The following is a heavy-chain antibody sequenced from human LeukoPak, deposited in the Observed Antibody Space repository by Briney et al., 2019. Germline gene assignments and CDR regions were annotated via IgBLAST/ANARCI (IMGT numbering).Heavy chain of an antibody. CDR2: IYSGGST. CDR1: GFTVSSNY. D-gene: IGHD1-26*01. V-gene: IGHV3-53*01. J-gene: IGHJ4*02. Sequence: GGSLRLSCAASGFTVSSNYMSWVRQAPGKGLEWVSVIYSGGSTYYADSVKGRFTISRNNSKNTLYLQMNSLRAEDTAVYYCARDFSGSYDYWGQGTLVTVSS. CDR3: ARDFSGSYDY.